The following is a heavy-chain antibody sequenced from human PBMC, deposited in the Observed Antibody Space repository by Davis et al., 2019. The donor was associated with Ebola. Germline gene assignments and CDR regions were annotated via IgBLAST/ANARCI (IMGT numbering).Heavy chain of an antibody. V-gene: IGHV4-61*01. Sequence: PGGSLKLSCTVSGGSVSSGSYYWSWIRQPPGKGLEWIGYIYYSGSTNYNPSLKSRVTISVDTSKNQFSLKLSSVTAADTAVYYCARGTHAKYYDILTGSFDYWGQGTLVTVSS. CDR1: GGSVSSGSYY. CDR2: IYYSGST. J-gene: IGHJ4*02. CDR3: ARGTHAKYYDILTGSFDY. D-gene: IGHD3-9*01.